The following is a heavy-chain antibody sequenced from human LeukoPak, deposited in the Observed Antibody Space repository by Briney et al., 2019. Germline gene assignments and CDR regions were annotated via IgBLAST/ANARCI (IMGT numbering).Heavy chain of an antibody. Sequence: ASVKVSCTASGYTFTDYYIHWVRQAPGQGLEWMGWINPNRGGTNYAQKFQGRVTMTRDTSISTAYMELSRLRSDDTAVYYCARSRRLSYYYGSGGYHFDYWGQGTLVTVSS. CDR1: GYTFTDYY. J-gene: IGHJ4*02. CDR3: ARSRRLSYYYGSGGYHFDY. CDR2: INPNRGGT. D-gene: IGHD3-10*01. V-gene: IGHV1-2*02.